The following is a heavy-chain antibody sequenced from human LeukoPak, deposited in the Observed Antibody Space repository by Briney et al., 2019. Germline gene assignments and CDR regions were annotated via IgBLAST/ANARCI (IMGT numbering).Heavy chain of an antibody. CDR1: GGSISSGSYY. CDR2: IYYSGST. CDR3: ARVRPVGYCSGGSCYGYFDY. Sequence: SQTLSLTCTVSGGSISSGSYYWGWIRQPPGKGLEWIGSIYYSGSTYYNPSLKSRVTISVDTSKNQFSLKLSSVTAADTAVYYCARVRPVGYCSGGSCYGYFDYWGQGTLVTVSS. D-gene: IGHD2-15*01. J-gene: IGHJ4*02. V-gene: IGHV4-39*07.